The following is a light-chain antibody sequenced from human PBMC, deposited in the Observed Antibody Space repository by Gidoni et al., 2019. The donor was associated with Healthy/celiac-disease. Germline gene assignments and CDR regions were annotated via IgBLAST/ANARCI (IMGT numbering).Light chain of an antibody. CDR2: GAP. Sequence: EIVLTQSPGTLSLSPWESATLSCRARQSVSRLYLALYQQKPGQAPRLLIYGAPSKATGSPDRCRGGGSGTDFTLTISRLEPEDCAVYYGQQYGSSPTFGQGTKVEIK. CDR3: QQYGSSPT. V-gene: IGKV3-20*01. CDR1: QSVSRLY. J-gene: IGKJ1*01.